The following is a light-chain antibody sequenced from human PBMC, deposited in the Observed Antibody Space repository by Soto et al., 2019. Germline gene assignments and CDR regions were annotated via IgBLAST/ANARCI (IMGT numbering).Light chain of an antibody. Sequence: DIQMTQSPSSLSASVGDRVTITCRASENVNNYLNWYQQKPGKAPNLLIYVASTLQSGVPSRFRGSGSGTDFPLTISSLQPEDFATYYCQQTYSIPLTFGGGTKVEI. CDR1: ENVNNY. CDR2: VAS. CDR3: QQTYSIPLT. J-gene: IGKJ4*01. V-gene: IGKV1-39*01.